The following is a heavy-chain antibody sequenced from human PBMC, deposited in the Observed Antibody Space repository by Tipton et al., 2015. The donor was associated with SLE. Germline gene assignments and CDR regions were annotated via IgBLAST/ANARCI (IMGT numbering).Heavy chain of an antibody. CDR3: ARGGGSYYDY. CDR1: GGSIGGYC. CDR2: VYSSGRT. D-gene: IGHD1-26*01. J-gene: IGHJ4*02. V-gene: IGHV4-4*07. Sequence: TLSLTCTASGGSIGGYCWSWIRQPAGKGREWIGRVYSSGRTIYNTSINSRITLSLDTSKNQFSLRVNSATAADTAVYYCARGGGSYYDYWGQGTLVTVSS.